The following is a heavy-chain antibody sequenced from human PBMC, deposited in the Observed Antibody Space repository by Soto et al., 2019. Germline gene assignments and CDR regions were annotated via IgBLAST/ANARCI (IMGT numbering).Heavy chain of an antibody. D-gene: IGHD3-3*01. Sequence: ASVKVSCKASGYTFTGYYMHWVRQAPGQGLEWMGWINPNSGGTNYAQKFQGRVTMTRDTSISTAYMELSRLRSDDTAVYYCARHLEYYDFWSGYSDVNWFDPWGQGTLVTVSS. V-gene: IGHV1-2*02. CDR2: INPNSGGT. CDR3: ARHLEYYDFWSGYSDVNWFDP. CDR1: GYTFTGYY. J-gene: IGHJ5*02.